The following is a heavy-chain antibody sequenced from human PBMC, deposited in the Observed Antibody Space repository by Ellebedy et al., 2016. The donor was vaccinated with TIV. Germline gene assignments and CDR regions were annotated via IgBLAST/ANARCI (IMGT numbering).Heavy chain of an antibody. Sequence: GESLKISCKGSRYSFTSYWIGWVRQMPGKGLECMGIIYPGYSYTRYSPSFQGQVTISADKSISTAYLQWSSLKASDTAMYYCARLAAGLYSYYYGTDVWGQGTAVTVSS. V-gene: IGHV5-51*01. J-gene: IGHJ6*02. CDR3: ARLAAGLYSYYYGTDV. CDR2: IYPGYSYT. CDR1: RYSFTSYW. D-gene: IGHD6-19*01.